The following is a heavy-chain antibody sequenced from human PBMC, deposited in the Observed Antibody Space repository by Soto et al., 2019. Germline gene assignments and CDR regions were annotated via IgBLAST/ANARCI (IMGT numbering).Heavy chain of an antibody. CDR2: FIAMLGTP. D-gene: IGHD5-18*01. CDR1: GGTFGSQG. J-gene: IGHJ4*02. V-gene: IGHV1-69*13. Sequence: ASVKVSCKASGGTFGSQGIAWVRQAPGQGLEWMGGFIAMLGTPTYAKKVQGRATISADESLTSSYLELRSLRSEDTGVYFCARGAMANFDYWGRGTVVTSPQ. CDR3: ARGAMANFDY.